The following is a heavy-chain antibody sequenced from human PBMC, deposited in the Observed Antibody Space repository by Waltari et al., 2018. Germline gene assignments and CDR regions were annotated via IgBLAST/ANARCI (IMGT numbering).Heavy chain of an antibody. CDR1: GGTFSSYA. J-gene: IGHJ3*02. CDR3: ARSSIGYYLGDAFDI. CDR2: IIPIVGTP. D-gene: IGHD3-22*01. V-gene: IGHV1-69*12. Sequence: QVQLVQSGAEVKKPGSSVKVSCKASGGTFSSYAISWVRQAPGSGLEWMGGIIPIVGTPNNAQKCQARVTITADESTSTAYMELGSLRSEDTAVYYWARSSIGYYLGDAFDIWGQGTMVTVSS.